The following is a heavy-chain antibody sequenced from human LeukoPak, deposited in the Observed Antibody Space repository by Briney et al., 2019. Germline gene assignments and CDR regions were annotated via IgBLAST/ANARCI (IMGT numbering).Heavy chain of an antibody. CDR2: MDKETNLYAT. Sequence: GGSLKLSCVASGFTFSDSAIHWVRQSSGKGLEWIGHMDKETNLYATALAASVKGRFTVSRDDSKNTAYLHMNSLKTEDTALYYCTRNSGTYNWFDPWGQGTLVTVSS. J-gene: IGHJ5*02. CDR1: GFTFSDSA. V-gene: IGHV3-73*01. D-gene: IGHD1-26*01. CDR3: TRNSGTYNWFDP.